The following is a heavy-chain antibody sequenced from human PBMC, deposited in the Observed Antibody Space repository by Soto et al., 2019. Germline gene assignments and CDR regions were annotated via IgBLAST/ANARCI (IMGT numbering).Heavy chain of an antibody. CDR1: GFTFSSYS. D-gene: IGHD5-18*01. V-gene: IGHV3-21*01. CDR2: ISTSSSYI. CDR3: ARGTPGYSYGNSCYFDL. J-gene: IGHJ2*01. Sequence: EVQLVESGGGLVKPGGSLRLSCAASGFTFSSYSMNWVRQAPGKGLEWVSSISTSSSYIYYADSVKGRFTISRDNAKNSLDLEMNSLRAEATAVYDCARGTPGYSYGNSCYFDLWGRGTLVTVSS.